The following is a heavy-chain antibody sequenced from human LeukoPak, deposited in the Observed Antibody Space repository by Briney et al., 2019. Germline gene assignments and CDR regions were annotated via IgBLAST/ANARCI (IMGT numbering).Heavy chain of an antibody. Sequence: SETLSLTCAVYGGSFSGYYWSWIRQPPGKGLEWIGEINHSGSTNYNPSLKSRVTISVDTSKNQFSLKLSSVTAADTAVYYCARDLGQQQLYFDYWGQGTLVTVSS. CDR3: ARDLGQQQLYFDY. CDR1: GGSFSGYY. CDR2: INHSGST. V-gene: IGHV4-34*01. J-gene: IGHJ4*02. D-gene: IGHD6-13*01.